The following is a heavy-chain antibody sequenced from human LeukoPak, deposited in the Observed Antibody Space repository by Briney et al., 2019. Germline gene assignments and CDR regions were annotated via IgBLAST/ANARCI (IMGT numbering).Heavy chain of an antibody. CDR3: ARDLNWNDLGSFDY. CDR1: GFTVSRNY. CDR2: ISSSGSTI. V-gene: IGHV3-11*04. Sequence: GGSLRLSCAASGFTVSRNYMSWIRQAPWKGLEWVSYISSSGSTIYYADSVKGRFTISRDNAKNSLYLQMNSLRAEDTAVYYCARDLNWNDLGSFDYWGQGTLVTVSS. D-gene: IGHD1-1*01. J-gene: IGHJ4*02.